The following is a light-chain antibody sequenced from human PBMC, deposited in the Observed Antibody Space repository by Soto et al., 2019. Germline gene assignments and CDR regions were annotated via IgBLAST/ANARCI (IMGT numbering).Light chain of an antibody. CDR2: AAS. J-gene: IGKJ3*01. V-gene: IGKV1-16*02. Sequence: DNQMTQSPSSLSASVGDRVTITCRASQDISNSLVWYQQKPGRPPKSLIYAASSLQSGVPSKFSGSGSGTDFTLTISSLQPDDFATYYCLQYKTYPFTSGPGTKVDIK. CDR1: QDISNS. CDR3: LQYKTYPFT.